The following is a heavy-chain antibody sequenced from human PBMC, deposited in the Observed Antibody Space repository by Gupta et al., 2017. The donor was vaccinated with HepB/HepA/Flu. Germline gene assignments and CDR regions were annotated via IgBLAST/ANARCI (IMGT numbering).Heavy chain of an antibody. D-gene: IGHD2-15*01. CDR3: SRDAGRAVVEGWFDP. Sequence: QVQLQQSGPGLVKPSQTLSLTCAISGDTVSSNTAAWNWIRQSPSRGLEWLGRTYYRSKWFNDYAGAGKSRIIINPDTSKNKVSLQLNSVTTDETAVYYCSRDAGRAVVEGWFDPGGHGTLVTLYS. CDR1: GDTVSSNTAA. V-gene: IGHV6-1*01. CDR2: TYYRSKWFN. J-gene: IGHJ5*02.